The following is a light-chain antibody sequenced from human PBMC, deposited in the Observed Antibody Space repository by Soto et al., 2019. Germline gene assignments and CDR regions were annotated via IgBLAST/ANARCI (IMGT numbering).Light chain of an antibody. CDR1: QSVTTF. Sequence: EIALTQSPVTLSLSPGERATLSCRASQSVTTFLAWYQQKPGQAPRLLIYDASKRATGIPARFSGSGSGTDFTLTISSLEPEDVAVYYCQQRTNWPLTFGGGTKVEIK. V-gene: IGKV3-11*01. CDR2: DAS. J-gene: IGKJ4*01. CDR3: QQRTNWPLT.